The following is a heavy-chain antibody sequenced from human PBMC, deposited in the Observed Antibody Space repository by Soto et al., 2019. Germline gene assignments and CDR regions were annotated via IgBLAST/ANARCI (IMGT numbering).Heavy chain of an antibody. CDR1: GYTFTSYG. D-gene: IGHD6-6*01. CDR2: ISAYNGNT. Sequence: ASVKVSCKASGYTFTSYGISWVRQAPGQGLECMGWISAYNGNTNYAQKLQGRVTMTTATSXSXXXMXLXXLRSDDTAAYHCAKCSSYFTSIYGMDVWGQGTTVTVS. J-gene: IGHJ6*02. V-gene: IGHV1-18*01. CDR3: AKCSSYFTSIYGMDV.